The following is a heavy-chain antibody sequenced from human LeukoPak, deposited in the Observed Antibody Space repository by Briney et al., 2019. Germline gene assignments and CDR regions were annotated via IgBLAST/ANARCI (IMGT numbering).Heavy chain of an antibody. CDR1: GDSISSGGYY. CDR3: AREGYGFDP. J-gene: IGHJ5*02. CDR2: IYYSGTT. Sequence: PSQTLSLTCTVSGDSISSGGYYWSWIRQLPGKGLEWIGYIYYSGTTYCNPSLKSRVTISVDTSKNQFSLKLNSVTAADTAVYYCAREGYGFDPWGQGTLVTVSS. D-gene: IGHD1-1*01. V-gene: IGHV4-31*03.